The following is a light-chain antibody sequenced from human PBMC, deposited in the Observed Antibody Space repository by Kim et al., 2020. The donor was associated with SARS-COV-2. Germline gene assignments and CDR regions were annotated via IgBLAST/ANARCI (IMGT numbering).Light chain of an antibody. V-gene: IGKV3-11*01. Sequence: SPGERATLSCRASPSVSSYLAWYQQKPGQAPRLLIYDASNRATGIPARFSGSGSGTDFPLTISSLEPEDFAVYYCEQRSNWPPMSTFGQGTKLEI. CDR3: EQRSNWPPMST. CDR1: PSVSSY. CDR2: DAS. J-gene: IGKJ2*01.